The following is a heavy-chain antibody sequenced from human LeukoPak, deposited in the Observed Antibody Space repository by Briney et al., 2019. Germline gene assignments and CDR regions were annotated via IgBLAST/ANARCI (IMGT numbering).Heavy chain of an antibody. CDR2: ISERGGST. CDR1: GISLSNYA. D-gene: IGHD3-10*01. J-gene: IGHJ4*02. V-gene: IGHV3-23*01. Sequence: GGSLRLSCVVSGISLSNYAMTWVRQAPGKGLEWVSYISERGGSTTYADSVKGRFPISRDTSLNTLYLQMNNLRGEDTAVYFCAKRGVVIRGILVIGYHQEAYHYDFWGQGVLVTVSS. CDR3: AKRGVVIRGILVIGYHQEAYHYDF.